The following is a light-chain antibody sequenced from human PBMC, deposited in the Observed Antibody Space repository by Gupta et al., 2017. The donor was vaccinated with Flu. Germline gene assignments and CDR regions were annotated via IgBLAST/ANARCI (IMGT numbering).Light chain of an antibody. V-gene: IGLV3-25*03. CDR1: ALPNQY. CDR3: QSADSTSTYYV. Sequence: GDALPNQYVYWFQQKQGQAPALLIYKDTERPSGSPERFSASGSGTTVTLTISGVQAEDEADYYCQSADSTSTYYVFGAGTKVTVL. J-gene: IGLJ1*01. CDR2: KDT.